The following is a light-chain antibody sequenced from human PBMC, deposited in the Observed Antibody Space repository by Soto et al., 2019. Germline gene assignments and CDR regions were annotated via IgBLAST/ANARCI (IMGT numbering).Light chain of an antibody. J-gene: IGLJ3*02. CDR2: SNN. V-gene: IGLV1-44*01. Sequence: QSVLTQPPSVSGAPGQRVTISCSGSSSNIGVGYDVHWYQQLPGTAPKLLIYSNNQRPSGVPDRFSGSKSGTSASLAISGLQSEDEADYYCAAWDDSLNGWVFGGGTKLTVL. CDR1: SSNIGVGYD. CDR3: AAWDDSLNGWV.